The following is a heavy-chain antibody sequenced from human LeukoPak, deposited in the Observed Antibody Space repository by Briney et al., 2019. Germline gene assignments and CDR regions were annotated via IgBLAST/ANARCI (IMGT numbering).Heavy chain of an antibody. CDR3: ARGHWGLQY. V-gene: IGHV3-11*01. CDR2: ISRDSDAL. CDR1: GLTFSDFY. D-gene: IGHD7-27*01. Sequence: NSGGSLRLSCAASGLTFSDFYMSWVRQAPGKGLEWISYISRDSDALYYADSVKGRFTISRDNAKSSLYLQMNSLRAEDTAVYCCARGHWGLQYWGQGILVTVSS. J-gene: IGHJ4*02.